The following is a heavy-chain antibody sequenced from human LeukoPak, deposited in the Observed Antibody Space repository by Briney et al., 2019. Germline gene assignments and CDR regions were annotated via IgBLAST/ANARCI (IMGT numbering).Heavy chain of an antibody. CDR2: ISFDGSNK. CDR1: GFTFSSYA. V-gene: IGHV3-30-3*01. CDR3: ARAGIAAAAPDY. D-gene: IGHD6-13*01. Sequence: PGGSLRLSCAASGFTFSSYAMHWVRQAPGKGLERVSVISFDGSNKYYADSVKGRFTISRDNSKNTLYLQMNSLRAEDTAVYYCARAGIAAAAPDYWGQGTLVTVSS. J-gene: IGHJ4*02.